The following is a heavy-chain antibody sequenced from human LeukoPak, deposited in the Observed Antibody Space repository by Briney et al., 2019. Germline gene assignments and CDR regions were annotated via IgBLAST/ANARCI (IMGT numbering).Heavy chain of an antibody. V-gene: IGHV3-7*05. CDR3: ARAYFDY. J-gene: IGHJ4*02. Sequence: GGSLRLSCAASGFTFSTYWMSWVRQAPGKGLEWVANIKQDGSAKFYVDSVKGRFTISRDNAKNSLYLQMNSLRADDTAVYYYARAYFDYWGQGTLVTVSS. CDR2: IKQDGSAK. CDR1: GFTFSTYW.